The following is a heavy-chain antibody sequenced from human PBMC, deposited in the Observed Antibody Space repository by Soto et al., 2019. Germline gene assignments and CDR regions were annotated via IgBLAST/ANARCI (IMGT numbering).Heavy chain of an antibody. D-gene: IGHD3-22*01. V-gene: IGHV3-48*02. CDR2: ISISSSTI. J-gene: IGHJ6*02. Sequence: GSLRLPCAAYGFTFSSYGLNWVRQAPGKGREWVSYISISSSTIYYADSVKGRFTISRDNAKNSLYLQMNSLRDEDTAVYYCARRLESRGYYYDSSGPTPDYYYYGMDVCGQGPTVTVSS. CDR1: GFTFSSYG. CDR3: ARRLESRGYYYDSSGPTPDYYYYGMDV.